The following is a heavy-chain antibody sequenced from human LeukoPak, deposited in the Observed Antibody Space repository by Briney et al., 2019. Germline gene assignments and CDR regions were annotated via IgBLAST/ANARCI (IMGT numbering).Heavy chain of an antibody. Sequence: GASVKVSCKASAYTFTGYYMHWVRQAPGQGLEWMGWINPDSGGTNYAQKFQGRVTMTRDTSISTAYMEVSRLRSDDTAVYYCAREGSGWYGNIDYWGQGTLVTVSS. CDR2: INPDSGGT. CDR1: AYTFTGYY. J-gene: IGHJ4*02. D-gene: IGHD6-19*01. V-gene: IGHV1-2*02. CDR3: AREGSGWYGNIDY.